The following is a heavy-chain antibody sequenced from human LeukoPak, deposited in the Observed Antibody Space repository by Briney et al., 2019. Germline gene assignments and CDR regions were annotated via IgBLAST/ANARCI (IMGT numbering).Heavy chain of an antibody. Sequence: GGSLRLSCAASGFTFSIYWMHWVRQAPGKGLVWVSRISPDGSTTGHADSVKGRFTTSSDNAKNTLFLQMNSLRAEDTAVYYCTRDFDFSSAIWGQGTLVTVSS. CDR1: GFTFSIYW. CDR2: ISPDGSTT. V-gene: IGHV3-74*01. J-gene: IGHJ4*02. CDR3: TRDFDFSSAI. D-gene: IGHD3-3*01.